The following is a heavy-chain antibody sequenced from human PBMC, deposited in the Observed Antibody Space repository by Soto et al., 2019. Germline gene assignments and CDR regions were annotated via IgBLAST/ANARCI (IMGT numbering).Heavy chain of an antibody. CDR3: ARYRVDTAMVKHYYYYGMDV. CDR2: IIPIFGTA. V-gene: IGHV1-69*13. Sequence: PGASVKVSCKASGGTFSSYAISWVRQAPGQGLEWMGGIIPIFGTANYAQKFQGRVTITADESTSTAYMELSSLRSEDTAVYYCARYRVDTAMVKHYYYYGMDVWGQGTTVTVSS. J-gene: IGHJ6*02. CDR1: GGTFSSYA. D-gene: IGHD5-18*01.